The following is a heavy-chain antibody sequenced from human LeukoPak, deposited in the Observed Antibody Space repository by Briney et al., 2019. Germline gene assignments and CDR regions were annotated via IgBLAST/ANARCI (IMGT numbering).Heavy chain of an antibody. CDR3: ARDQVLWWKPVGNFDL. D-gene: IGHD2-21*01. V-gene: IGHV3-74*01. Sequence: TGGSLRLSCAASGFTFSTYGMHWVRQAPGKGLAWVSRLNTDGSTADYADSVKGRFSISRDNAKNTLYLQMNSLRVEDTAVYYCARDQVLWWKPVGNFDLWGRGTLVTVSS. CDR2: LNTDGSTA. J-gene: IGHJ2*01. CDR1: GFTFSTYG.